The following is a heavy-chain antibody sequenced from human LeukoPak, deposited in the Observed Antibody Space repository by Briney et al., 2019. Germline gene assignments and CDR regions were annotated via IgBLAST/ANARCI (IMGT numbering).Heavy chain of an antibody. Sequence: GGSLRLSCAASGFTFSSYAMSWVRQAPGKGLEWLSTISGSGCSTYYADSVKGRFTISRDNSKNTLYLQMSSLRAEDTAVYYCATFLRFSKGYMDVWGKGNTVTVSS. CDR1: GFTFSSYA. J-gene: IGHJ6*03. V-gene: IGHV3-23*01. CDR2: ISGSGCST. CDR3: ATFLRFSKGYMDV.